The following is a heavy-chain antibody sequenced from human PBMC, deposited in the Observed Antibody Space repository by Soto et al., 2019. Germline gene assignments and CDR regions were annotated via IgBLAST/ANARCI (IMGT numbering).Heavy chain of an antibody. Sequence: QVQLVQSGAEEKKPGASVKVSCKASGYTFTGYAMHWVRQAPGQRLEWMGWINAGNGNTKYSQKFQGRVTITRDTSASTAYLELSSRRSEDTAVYYCAIAVAVAADFDYWGQGTLVTVSS. CDR3: AIAVAVAADFDY. J-gene: IGHJ4*02. V-gene: IGHV1-3*05. CDR1: GYTFTGYA. CDR2: INAGNGNT. D-gene: IGHD6-19*01.